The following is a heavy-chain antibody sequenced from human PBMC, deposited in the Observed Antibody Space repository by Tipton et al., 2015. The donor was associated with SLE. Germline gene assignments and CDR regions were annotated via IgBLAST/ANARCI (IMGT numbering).Heavy chain of an antibody. J-gene: IGHJ3*02. CDR3: AGGATSGSQRAFDI. Sequence: TLSLTCTVSGGSISSGSYYWSWIRQPAGEGLEWIGRISTSGSTNYNPSLKSRVTISVDTSKNKFSLKLSPVTAADTAVYYCAGGATSGSQRAFDIWGQGAMVTVSS. V-gene: IGHV4-61*02. CDR1: GGSISSGSYY. CDR2: ISTSGST. D-gene: IGHD1-26*01.